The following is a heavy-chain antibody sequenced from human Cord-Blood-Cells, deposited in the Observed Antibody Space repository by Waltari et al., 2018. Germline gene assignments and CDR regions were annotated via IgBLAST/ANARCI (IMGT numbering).Heavy chain of an antibody. CDR2: INPNSGGT. V-gene: IGHV1-2*06. CDR1: GYTFTGYH. Sequence: QVQLVQSGAEVKKPGASVQVSCKASGYTFTGYHLHWALQAPGQGLEWMGRINPNSGGTNYAQKFQGRVTMTRDTSISTAYMELSRLRSDDTAVYYCARSYGAAGTCFQHWGQGTLVTVSS. J-gene: IGHJ1*01. CDR3: ARSYGAAGTCFQH. D-gene: IGHD6-13*01.